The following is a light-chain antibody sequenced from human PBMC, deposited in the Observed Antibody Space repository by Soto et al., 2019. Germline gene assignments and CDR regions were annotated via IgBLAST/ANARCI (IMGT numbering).Light chain of an antibody. CDR1: QSVSSN. Sequence: EIVMTQSPATLSVSPVERATLSCRASQSVSSNLAWYQQKPGQAPRLLIYGASTRATGIPARFSGSGSGTEFTLTISSLQSEDFAVYYCQQSNNWPPMAFGQGTKVEIK. CDR3: QQSNNWPPMA. V-gene: IGKV3-15*01. CDR2: GAS. J-gene: IGKJ1*01.